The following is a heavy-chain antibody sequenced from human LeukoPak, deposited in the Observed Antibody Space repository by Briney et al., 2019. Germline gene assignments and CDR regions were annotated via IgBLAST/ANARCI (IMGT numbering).Heavy chain of an antibody. J-gene: IGHJ4*02. D-gene: IGHD1-26*01. CDR3: AKGDTTWELPHDY. Sequence: QPGGSLRLSCAASGFTFSSYEMNWVRQAPGKGLEWVSAMSGSGGSTYYADSVKGRFTISRDNSKNTLYLQMNSLRAEDTAVYYCAKGDTTWELPHDYWGQGTLVTVSS. CDR2: MSGSGGST. CDR1: GFTFSSYE. V-gene: IGHV3-23*01.